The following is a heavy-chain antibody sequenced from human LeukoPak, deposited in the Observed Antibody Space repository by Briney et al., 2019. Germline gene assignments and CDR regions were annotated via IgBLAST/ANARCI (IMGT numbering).Heavy chain of an antibody. CDR1: GFTFSTYW. CDR2: INQDGTEK. CDR3: ARYCSGGSCFDY. V-gene: IGHV3-7*03. D-gene: IGHD2-15*01. Sequence: SGGSLRLSCAISGFTFSTYWMSWVRQAPGKGLEWVANINQDGTEKYYVDSVKGRFTISRDNAKNSLYLQMNNLRAEDTAVYYCARYCSGGSCFDYWGQGTLVTVSS. J-gene: IGHJ4*02.